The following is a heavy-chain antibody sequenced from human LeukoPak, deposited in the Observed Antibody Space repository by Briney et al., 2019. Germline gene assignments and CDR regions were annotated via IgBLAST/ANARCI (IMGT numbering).Heavy chain of an antibody. Sequence: PGGSLRLSCAASGFILSTHGMHWIRQAPGKGLDWVAGMWYDGSREDYADSVKGRFTISRDMSKNTLNLQMNSLRVEDTAMFYCARDLSFGSLDFRGQGTLVTVSS. D-gene: IGHD1-26*01. J-gene: IGHJ4*02. CDR2: MWYDGSRE. CDR3: ARDLSFGSLDF. CDR1: GFILSTHG. V-gene: IGHV3-33*01.